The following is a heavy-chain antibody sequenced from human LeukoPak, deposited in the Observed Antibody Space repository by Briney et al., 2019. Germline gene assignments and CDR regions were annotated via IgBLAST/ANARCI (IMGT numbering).Heavy chain of an antibody. V-gene: IGHV3-23*01. CDR3: AKDGVRGVPAVWFDP. Sequence: GGSLRLSCAASGFTFSSYAISWVRQAPGKGLEWVSAISGSGGSTYYADSVKGRFTISRDNSKNTLYLQMNSLRAEDTAAYYCAKDGVRGVPAVWFDPWGQGTLVTVSS. CDR1: GFTFSSYA. J-gene: IGHJ5*02. CDR2: ISGSGGST. D-gene: IGHD3-10*01.